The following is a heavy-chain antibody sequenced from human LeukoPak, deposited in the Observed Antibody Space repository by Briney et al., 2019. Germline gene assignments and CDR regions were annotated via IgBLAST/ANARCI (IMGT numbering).Heavy chain of an antibody. D-gene: IGHD3-22*01. CDR3: ARGVYRGPYYYDSSGYPPPEVY. V-gene: IGHV1-46*01. CDR1: GYTFTAYY. J-gene: IGHJ4*02. Sequence: GASVKVSCKTSGYTFTAYYMHWVRQAPGQGLEWMGINNPSGGSTSYAQKFQGRVTMTRDTSTSTVYMELSSLRSEDTAVYYCARGVYRGPYYYDSSGYPPPEVYWGQGTLVTVSS. CDR2: NNPSGGST.